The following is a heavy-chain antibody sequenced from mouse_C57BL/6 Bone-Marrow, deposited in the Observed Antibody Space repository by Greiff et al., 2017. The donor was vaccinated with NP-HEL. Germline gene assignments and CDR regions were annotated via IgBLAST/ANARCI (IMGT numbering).Heavy chain of an antibody. CDR1: GFTFSDYG. Sequence: DVMLVESGGGLVKPGGSLKLSCAASGFTFSDYGMHWVRQAPEKGLEWVAYISSGSSTIYYADTVKGRFTISRDNAKNTLFLQMTSLRSEDTAMYYCARIYGSSYWFAYWGQGTLVTVSA. J-gene: IGHJ3*01. CDR2: ISSGSSTI. V-gene: IGHV5-17*01. CDR3: ARIYGSSYWFAY. D-gene: IGHD1-1*01.